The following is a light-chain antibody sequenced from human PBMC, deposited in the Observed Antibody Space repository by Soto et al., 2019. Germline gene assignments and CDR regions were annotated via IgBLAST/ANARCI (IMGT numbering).Light chain of an antibody. Sequence: DIQMTQSPSTLSASVGDRVTITCRASQSISSWLAWYQQKPGKAPKLLIYAASGLASGVPLRFSGSVSGTEFTLTISSLQPDDFATYYCQRYDTYSWTFGQGTKVEIK. CDR2: AAS. CDR1: QSISSW. J-gene: IGKJ1*01. V-gene: IGKV1-5*03. CDR3: QRYDTYSWT.